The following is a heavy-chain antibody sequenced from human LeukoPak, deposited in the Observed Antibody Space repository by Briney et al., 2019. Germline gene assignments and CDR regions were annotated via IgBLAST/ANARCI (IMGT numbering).Heavy chain of an antibody. J-gene: IGHJ2*01. D-gene: IGHD4-17*01. CDR2: IDWDDDK. Sequence: SGPALVKPTQTLTLTCTFSGFSLNTSGMCVSWIRQSPGKALEWLSRIDWDDDKYYSTSLKTRLTISKDTSKNQVVLTMTNMDPVDTATYYCARITHDYGDYWYFALWGRGTLVTVSS. CDR3: ARITHDYGDYWYFAL. CDR1: GFSLNTSGMC. V-gene: IGHV2-70*11.